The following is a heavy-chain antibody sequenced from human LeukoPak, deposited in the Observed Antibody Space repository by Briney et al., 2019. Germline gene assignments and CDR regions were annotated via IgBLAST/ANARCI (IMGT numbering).Heavy chain of an antibody. CDR3: ARGGDSSGYEGRFDP. CDR1: GYSISSGYY. CDR2: MYHSGST. Sequence: SETLSLTCIVSGYSISSGYYWGWIRQPPGKGLEWIGSMYHSGSTYYNPSLKSRVTISLDTSKNQFSLKLTSVTAADTAVYYCARGGDSSGYEGRFDPWGQGTLVTVSS. V-gene: IGHV4-38-2*02. J-gene: IGHJ5*02. D-gene: IGHD3-22*01.